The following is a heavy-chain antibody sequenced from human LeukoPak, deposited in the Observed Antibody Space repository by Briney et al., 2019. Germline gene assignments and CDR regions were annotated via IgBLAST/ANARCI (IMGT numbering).Heavy chain of an antibody. CDR2: IYYSGST. D-gene: IGHD3-22*01. CDR1: GGSISRGAYY. Sequence: SQTLSLTCTVSGGSISRGAYYWGWIRQPPGNGLEWIGYIYYSGSTYYNPSLKSRVTISVDTSKNQFSLKLSSVTAADTAVYYCAREYYYDSSGYYFDYWGQGTLVTVSS. J-gene: IGHJ4*02. V-gene: IGHV4-30-4*08. CDR3: AREYYYDSSGYYFDY.